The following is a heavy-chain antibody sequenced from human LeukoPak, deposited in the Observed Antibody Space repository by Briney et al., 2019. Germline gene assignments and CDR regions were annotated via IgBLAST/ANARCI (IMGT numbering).Heavy chain of an antibody. D-gene: IGHD5-24*01. CDR2: ISYDGSNK. CDR3: TRGAPVGSSREFDY. J-gene: IGHJ4*02. CDR1: GFTFSSYA. V-gene: IGHV3-30*04. Sequence: PGGSLRLSCAASGFTFSSYAMHWVRQAPGKGLEWVAVISYDGSNKYYADSVKGRFTISRDNSKNTLYLQMNSLRAEDTAVYYCTRGAPVGSSREFDYWGQGTLVTVSS.